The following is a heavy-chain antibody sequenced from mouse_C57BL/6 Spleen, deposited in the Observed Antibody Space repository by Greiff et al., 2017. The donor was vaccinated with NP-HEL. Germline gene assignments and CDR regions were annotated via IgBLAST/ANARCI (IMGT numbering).Heavy chain of an antibody. V-gene: IGHV1-19*01. CDR3: ARGYYYGSSYGWYFDV. CDR1: GYTFTDYY. J-gene: IGHJ1*03. D-gene: IGHD1-1*01. Sequence: EVQLQQSGPVLVKPGASVKMSCKASGYTFTDYYMNWVKQSHGKSLEWIGVINPYNGGTSYNQKFKGKATLTVDKSSSTAYMELNSLTSEDSAVYYCARGYYYGSSYGWYFDVWGTGTTVTVSS. CDR2: INPYNGGT.